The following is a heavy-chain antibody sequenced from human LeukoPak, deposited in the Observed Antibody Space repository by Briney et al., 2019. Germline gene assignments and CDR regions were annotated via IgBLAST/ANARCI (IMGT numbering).Heavy chain of an antibody. CDR3: ARDRLQFRVSFDY. J-gene: IGHJ4*02. CDR1: GYSISSGYY. D-gene: IGHD5-24*01. CDR2: IYHSGST. Sequence: SETLSLTCAVSGYSISSGYYWGWIRQPPGKGLGWIGSIYHSGSTYYNPSLKSRVTISVDTSKNQFSLKLSSVTAADTAVYYCARDRLQFRVSFDYWGQGTLVTVSS. V-gene: IGHV4-38-2*02.